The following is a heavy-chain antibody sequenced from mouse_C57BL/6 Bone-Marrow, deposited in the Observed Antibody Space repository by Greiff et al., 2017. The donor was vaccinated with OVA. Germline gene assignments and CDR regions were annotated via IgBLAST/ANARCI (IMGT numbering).Heavy chain of an antibody. CDR2: IWSGGST. D-gene: IGHD2-3*01. V-gene: IGHV2-2*01. Sequence: VKLVESGPGLVQPSQSLSITCTVSGFSLTSYGVHWVRQSPGKGLEWLGVIWSGGSTDYNAAFISRLSISKDNSTSQVFFKMNSLQADDTAIYYCARNYDGYYDYYAMDYWGQGTSVTVSS. CDR3: ARNYDGYYDYYAMDY. J-gene: IGHJ4*01. CDR1: GFSLTSYG.